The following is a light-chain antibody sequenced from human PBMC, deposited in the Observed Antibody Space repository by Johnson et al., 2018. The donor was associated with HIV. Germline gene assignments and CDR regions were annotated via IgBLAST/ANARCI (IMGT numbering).Light chain of an antibody. J-gene: IGLJ1*01. CDR2: DNN. V-gene: IGLV1-51*01. CDR3: ATWDRSLTIGGG. CDR1: SSNIGNNY. Sequence: QSVLTQPPSVSAAPGQKVTISCSGSSSNIGNNYVSWYQQLPGTAPKLLIYDNNKRPSGIPDRFSGSKSGTSATLGITGLQTGDEADYYCATWDRSLTIGGGFGTVTKVTVL.